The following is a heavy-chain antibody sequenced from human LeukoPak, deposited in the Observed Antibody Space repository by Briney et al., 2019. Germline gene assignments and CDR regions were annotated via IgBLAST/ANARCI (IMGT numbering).Heavy chain of an antibody. Sequence: SETLSLTCAVYGGSFSGYYWSWIRQPPGKGLEWIGEINHSGSTNYNPSLKSRLTISVDTSKNQFPLKLSSVTAADTAVYYCARLRGNYFPDYWGQGTLVTVSS. V-gene: IGHV4-34*01. CDR1: GGSFSGYY. J-gene: IGHJ4*02. D-gene: IGHD4-11*01. CDR2: INHSGST. CDR3: ARLRGNYFPDY.